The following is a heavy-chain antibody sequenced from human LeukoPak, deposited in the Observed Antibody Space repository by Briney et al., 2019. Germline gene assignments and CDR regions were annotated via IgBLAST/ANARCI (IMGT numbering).Heavy chain of an antibody. Sequence: GGSLRLSCAASGFTVSSNYMSWVRQAPGKGLGWVSVIYSGGSTYYADSVKGRFTISRDNSKNTLYLKMNSLRAEDTAVYYCARDPRPDYYDSSGHPYFEHWGQGTLVTVSS. D-gene: IGHD3-22*01. J-gene: IGHJ1*01. CDR2: IYSGGST. CDR1: GFTVSSNY. CDR3: ARDPRPDYYDSSGHPYFEH. V-gene: IGHV3-66*02.